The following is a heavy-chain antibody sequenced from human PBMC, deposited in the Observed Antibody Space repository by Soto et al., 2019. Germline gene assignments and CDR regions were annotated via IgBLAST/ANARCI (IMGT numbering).Heavy chain of an antibody. D-gene: IGHD2-15*01. V-gene: IGHV1-46*01. CDR2: INPSGGST. CDR3: ARAAPGDIVVVVAATHNWFDP. CDR1: GYTFTSYY. Sequence: ASVKVSCKASGYTFTSYYMHWVRQAPGQGLEWMGIINPSGGSTSYAQKFQGRVTMTRDTSTSTVYMELSSLRSEDTAVYYCARAAPGDIVVVVAATHNWFDPWGQGTLVTVSS. J-gene: IGHJ5*02.